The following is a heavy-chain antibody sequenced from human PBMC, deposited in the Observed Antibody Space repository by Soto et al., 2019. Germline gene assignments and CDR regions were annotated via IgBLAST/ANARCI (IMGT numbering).Heavy chain of an antibody. CDR2: ISGSGGST. Sequence: GGSLRLSCAASGFTFSSYAMSWVRQAPGKGLEWVSAISGSGGSTYYADSVKGRFTISRDNSKNTLYLQMNSLRAEDTAVYYCAKGTARQASIAARPLDYWGQGTLVTVS. V-gene: IGHV3-23*01. CDR1: GFTFSSYA. J-gene: IGHJ4*02. CDR3: AKGTARQASIAARPLDY. D-gene: IGHD6-6*01.